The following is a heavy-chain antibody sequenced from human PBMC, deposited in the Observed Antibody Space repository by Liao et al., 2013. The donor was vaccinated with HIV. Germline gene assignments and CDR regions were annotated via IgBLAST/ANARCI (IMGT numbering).Heavy chain of an antibody. CDR1: GGSISSYY. V-gene: IGHV4-4*07. CDR2: VSTSGGA. CDR3: ARELRGHLYFYMDV. Sequence: QVHLQESGPGLVKPSRTLSLTCSVSGGSISSYYWNWVRQPAGKGLEWIGHVSTSGGANSNPSLEARVTISIDTTKNQISLNLNSVTAADTAVYYCARELRGHLYFYMDVWGKGTTVTVSS. J-gene: IGHJ6*03.